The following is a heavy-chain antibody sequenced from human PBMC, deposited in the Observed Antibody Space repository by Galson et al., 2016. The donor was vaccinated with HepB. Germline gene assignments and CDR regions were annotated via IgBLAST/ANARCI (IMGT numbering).Heavy chain of an antibody. V-gene: IGHV5-51*01. CDR3: ARQGRYSNPLSRIDS. D-gene: IGHD4-11*01. J-gene: IGHJ4*02. CDR1: GDSFTKYW. Sequence: QSGAEVKKPGESLKISCKVSGDSFTKYWIGWVRQLPGKGLEWMGSIYPGGSDTRFSPSFQGQVTVSVDTCIDTAFLEWNHVKASDSAIYYCARQGRYSNPLSRIDSWGQGTQVTVSS. CDR2: IYPGGSDT.